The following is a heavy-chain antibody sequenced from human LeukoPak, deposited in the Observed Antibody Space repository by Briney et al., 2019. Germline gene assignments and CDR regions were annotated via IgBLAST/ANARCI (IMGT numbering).Heavy chain of an antibody. CDR1: GGTFSSYA. CDR3: ARDPPSIAARPYYYYYMDV. J-gene: IGHJ6*03. Sequence: RASVKVSCKASGGTFSSYAISWVRQAPGQGLEWMGRIIPILGIANYAQKFQGRVTITADKSTSTAYMELSSLRSEDTAVYYCARDPPSIAARPYYYYYMDVWGKGTTVTVSS. CDR2: IIPILGIA. V-gene: IGHV1-69*04. D-gene: IGHD6-6*01.